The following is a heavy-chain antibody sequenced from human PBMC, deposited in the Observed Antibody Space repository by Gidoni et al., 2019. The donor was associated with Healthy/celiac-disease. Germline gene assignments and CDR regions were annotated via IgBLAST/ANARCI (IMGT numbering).Heavy chain of an antibody. D-gene: IGHD3-9*01. J-gene: IGHJ6*04. CDR2: IKPSGGST. CDR3: ARGAPTRLAPWDV. Sequence: QVQLVQSGAEVKKPGASVKVSCKASGYTFTSYYMPGVRQAPGQGLEWMGIIKPSGGSTSYAQKFQGRVTMTRDTSTSTVYMELSSLRSEDTAVYYCARGAPTRLAPWDVWGKGTTVTVSS. CDR1: GYTFTSYY. V-gene: IGHV1-46*01.